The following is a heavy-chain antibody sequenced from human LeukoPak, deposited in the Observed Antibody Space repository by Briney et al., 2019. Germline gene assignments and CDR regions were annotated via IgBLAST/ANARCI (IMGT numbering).Heavy chain of an antibody. CDR2: IKSKNDGETT. J-gene: IGHJ4*02. V-gene: IGHV3-15*01. D-gene: IGHD2-15*01. CDR3: TPVMVEDRGF. CDR1: GFIFNKAW. Sequence: TGGSLGLSCAASGFIFNKAWMNWVRQAPGKGPEWVGRIKSKNDGETTDYRAPVKGRFTISRDDSKNTLYLQMNSLKTDDTAIYYCTPVMVEDRGFWGQGTLVTVSS.